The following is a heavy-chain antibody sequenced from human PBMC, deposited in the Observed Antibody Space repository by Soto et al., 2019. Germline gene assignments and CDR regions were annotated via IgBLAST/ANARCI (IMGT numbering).Heavy chain of an antibody. CDR2: FSYSGNT. J-gene: IGHJ5*02. V-gene: IGHV4-39*07. CDR3: VRGQGVAVIESEENWFDP. CDR1: GGSISSSRHY. D-gene: IGHD6-19*01. Sequence: SETLSLTCTVSGGSISSSRHYWDWIRQPPGKGPEWIVSFSYSGNTYYNPSLESRVTVSVDSSKNELSLKLRSVTAADTAVYYCVRGQGVAVIESEENWFDPWGQGTPVTVSS.